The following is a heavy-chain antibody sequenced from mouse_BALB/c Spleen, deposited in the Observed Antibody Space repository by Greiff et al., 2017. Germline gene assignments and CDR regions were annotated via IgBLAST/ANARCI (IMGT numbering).Heavy chain of an antibody. D-gene: IGHD2-4*01. V-gene: IGHV5-17*02. CDR3: ASYDYDDYYAMDY. CDR2: ISSGSSTI. J-gene: IGHJ4*01. CDR1: GFTFSSFG. Sequence: DVKLVESGGGLVQPGGSRKLSCAASGFTFSSFGMHWVRQAPEKGLEWVAYISSGSSTIYYADTVKGRFTISRDNPKNTLFLQMTSLRSEDTAMYYCASYDYDDYYAMDYWGQVTSVTVSS.